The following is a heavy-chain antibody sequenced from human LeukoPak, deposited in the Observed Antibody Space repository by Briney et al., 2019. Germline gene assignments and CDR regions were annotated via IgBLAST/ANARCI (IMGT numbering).Heavy chain of an antibody. V-gene: IGHV3-30-3*01. CDR2: ISYDGSNK. CDR3: ARDFRTMIVVVANFDY. Sequence: GGSLRLSCAASGFTFSSYAMHWVRQAPGKGLEWVAVISYDGSNKYYADSVKGRFTISRDNSKNTLYLQMNSLRAEDTAVYYCARDFRTMIVVVANFDYWGQGTLVTVSS. CDR1: GFTFSSYA. J-gene: IGHJ4*02. D-gene: IGHD3-22*01.